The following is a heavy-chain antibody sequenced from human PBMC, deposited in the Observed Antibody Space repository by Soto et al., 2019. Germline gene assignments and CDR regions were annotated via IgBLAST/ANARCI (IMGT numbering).Heavy chain of an antibody. J-gene: IGHJ6*02. Sequence: EVQLVESGGGLVEPGGSLRLSCAASGFTFTNAWMNWVRQAPGRALEWVGRITSKAAGGTTDYAAPVKGRFSISRDESKTTLYLQMNSLKAEDTAVYDCTPGVGPVAAKGYYYYAMDVWCQGTTVTVSS. CDR2: ITSKAAGGTT. CDR3: TPGVGPVAAKGYYYYAMDV. V-gene: IGHV3-15*07. D-gene: IGHD2-15*01. CDR1: GFTFTNAW.